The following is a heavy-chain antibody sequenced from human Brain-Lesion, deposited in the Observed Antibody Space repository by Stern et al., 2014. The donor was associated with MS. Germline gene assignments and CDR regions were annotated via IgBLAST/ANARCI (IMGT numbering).Heavy chain of an antibody. J-gene: IGHJ4*02. CDR2: IKQDGSEK. V-gene: IGHV3-7*01. D-gene: IGHD6-13*01. CDR3: ARDDTSSSWYNY. CDR1: GFTFNNYW. Sequence: LVESGGGLVQPGGSLRLSCAASGFTFNNYWMTWVRQAPGKGLEWVANIKQDGSEKFYVNSVKGRFTISRDNAKNSLYLQMNALKAEDTAVYYCARDDTSSSWYNYWGQGTLVTVSS.